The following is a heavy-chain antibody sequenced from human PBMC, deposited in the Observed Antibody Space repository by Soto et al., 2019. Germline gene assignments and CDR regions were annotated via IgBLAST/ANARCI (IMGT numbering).Heavy chain of an antibody. J-gene: IGHJ5*02. Sequence: QLQLQESGPGLVKPSEALSLTCTVSGGSISSSGHYWGWIRQTPGKGLEWIGNIFYSGGTHYNASFRSRVSISVDSSKNQLSLKETSVTAADSAVYYCARRSYGSGVDLWGRGTLVTVSS. CDR2: IFYSGGT. CDR3: ARRSYGSGVDL. D-gene: IGHD3-10*01. V-gene: IGHV4-39*01. CDR1: GGSISSSGHY.